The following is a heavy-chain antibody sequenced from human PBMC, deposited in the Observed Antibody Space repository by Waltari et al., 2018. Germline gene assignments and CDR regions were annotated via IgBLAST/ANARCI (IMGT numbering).Heavy chain of an antibody. Sequence: EVRLVESGVKLVQPAGYLRLSCAASGFTFSTYDMNWVRQIPGKGLEWVSYISRTSSTKYYAESVEGRYVISRDNAKNLLYLEMSSLRDDDTAVYYCARNDYDSAGVYDYWGQGTLVTVSS. D-gene: IGHD3-22*01. V-gene: IGHV3-48*02. CDR2: ISRTSSTK. CDR1: GFTFSTYD. CDR3: ARNDYDSAGVYDY. J-gene: IGHJ4*02.